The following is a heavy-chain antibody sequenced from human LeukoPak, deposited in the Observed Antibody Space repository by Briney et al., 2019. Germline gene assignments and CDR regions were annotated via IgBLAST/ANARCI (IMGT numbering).Heavy chain of an antibody. V-gene: IGHV4-39*01. CDR2: IYYSGST. D-gene: IGHD6-25*01. J-gene: IGHJ4*02. CDR1: GASISSGDYY. Sequence: SETLSLTCTVSGASISSGDYYWGWIRQSPGRGLECIGTIYYSGSTNYNPSLKSRVTISVDTSENQFSLRLTSVTATDTAVYYCVRRGQRLNPGLYYFDHWGQGTLVTVSS. CDR3: VRRGQRLNPGLYYFDH.